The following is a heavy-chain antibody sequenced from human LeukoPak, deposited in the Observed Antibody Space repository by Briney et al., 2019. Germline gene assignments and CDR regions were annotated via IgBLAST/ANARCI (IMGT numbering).Heavy chain of an antibody. CDR3: AKVGGGYSYAYFDY. V-gene: IGHV3-23*01. J-gene: IGHJ4*02. D-gene: IGHD5-18*01. Sequence: GGSLRLSCAASGFTFTNYAMTWVRQAPGRGLEWVSGISGSGGSTYYADSVKGRFTISRDNSKNTLYLQMNSLGAEDTAVYYCAKVGGGYSYAYFDYWGQGTLVTVSS. CDR2: ISGSGGST. CDR1: GFTFTNYA.